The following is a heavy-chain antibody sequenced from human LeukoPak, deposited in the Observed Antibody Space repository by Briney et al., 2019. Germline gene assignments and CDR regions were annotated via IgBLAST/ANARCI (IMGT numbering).Heavy chain of an antibody. CDR2: TYYRSKWYN. CDR3: AREKDYIGFDY. J-gene: IGHJ4*02. V-gene: IGHV6-1*01. CDR1: GDSVSSNSAA. D-gene: IGHD4-11*01. Sequence: SQTLSLTCAISGDSVSSNSAAWNWNRQSPSRGLEWLGRTYYRSKWYNEYAVSVRSRIIINPDTSKNQLSLQLNSATPEDTAVYYCAREKDYIGFDYWGQGTLVTVSS.